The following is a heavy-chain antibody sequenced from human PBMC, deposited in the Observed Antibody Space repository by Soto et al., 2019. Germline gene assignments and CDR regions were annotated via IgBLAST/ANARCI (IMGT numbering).Heavy chain of an antibody. J-gene: IGHJ6*02. V-gene: IGHV1-2*04. CDR2: INPNSGGT. Sequence: QVQLVQSGAEVKKPGASMKVSCKASGYTFTDYYIHWVRQAPGQGLEWMGWINPNSGGTNYAQQFQGWVTMTRDTSISTAYTELSRLRSDDTAVYYCARGGYYGYGDLGGYYSGMYVWGQAPTLTVSS. CDR3: ARGGYYGYGDLGGYYSGMYV. D-gene: IGHD5-12*01. CDR1: GYTFTDYY.